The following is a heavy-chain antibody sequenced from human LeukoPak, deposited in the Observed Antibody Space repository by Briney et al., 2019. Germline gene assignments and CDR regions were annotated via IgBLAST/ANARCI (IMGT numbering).Heavy chain of an antibody. CDR2: INTKTGNP. J-gene: IGHJ6*02. D-gene: IGHD2-15*01. V-gene: IGHV7-4-1*02. Sequence: ASVKVSCKASGYTFSSYAMNWVRQAPGQGLEWMGWINTKTGNPTYAQGFTGRFVFSLDTSVSTAYLQISSLKAEDTAVYYCARVDRGPSGGSSNNYYYCYGMDVWGQGTTVTVSS. CDR1: GYTFSSYA. CDR3: ARVDRGPSGGSSNNYYYCYGMDV.